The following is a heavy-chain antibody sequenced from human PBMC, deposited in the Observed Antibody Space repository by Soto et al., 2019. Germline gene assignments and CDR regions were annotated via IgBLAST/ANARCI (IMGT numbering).Heavy chain of an antibody. Sequence: EVQLVESGGGLVQPGGSLRLSCAASGFTFSSYSMNWVRQAPGKGLEWVSYISSSSSTIYYADSVKGRFTISRDNAKNSLYLQMNSLRDDDTAVYYCARDLYDILTGYYEAGGMDVWGQGTTVTVSS. V-gene: IGHV3-48*02. J-gene: IGHJ6*02. CDR3: ARDLYDILTGYYEAGGMDV. CDR1: GFTFSSYS. D-gene: IGHD3-9*01. CDR2: ISSSSSTI.